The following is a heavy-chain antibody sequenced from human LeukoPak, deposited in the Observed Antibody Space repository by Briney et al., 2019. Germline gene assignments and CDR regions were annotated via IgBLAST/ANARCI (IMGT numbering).Heavy chain of an antibody. D-gene: IGHD3-22*01. CDR2: IYPGDSDT. J-gene: IGHJ4*02. CDR1: GYSFTSYW. V-gene: IGHV5-51*01. CDR3: ASGDSYYYDSSGPTDY. Sequence: KFGESLKISCKGSGYSFTSYWIGWVRQMPGKGLEWMGIIYPGDSDTRYSPSFQGQVTISADKSISTAYLQWSSLKASDTAMYYCASGDSYYYDSSGPTDYWGQGTLVTVSS.